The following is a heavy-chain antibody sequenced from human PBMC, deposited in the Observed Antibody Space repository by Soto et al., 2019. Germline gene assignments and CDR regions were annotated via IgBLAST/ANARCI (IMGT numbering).Heavy chain of an antibody. Sequence: VASVKVSCKASGDTFTGYYMNWVRQAPGQGLEWMGWINPKSGGTNYAQKFQGRVTMTRDTSLRTAYMELSRLRYEDTAVYYCARLLDPGYRSVGFSIDHWGQGTLVTV. CDR3: ARLLDPGYRSVGFSIDH. CDR2: INPKSGGT. CDR1: GDTFTGYY. V-gene: IGHV1-2*02. J-gene: IGHJ4*02. D-gene: IGHD6-19*01.